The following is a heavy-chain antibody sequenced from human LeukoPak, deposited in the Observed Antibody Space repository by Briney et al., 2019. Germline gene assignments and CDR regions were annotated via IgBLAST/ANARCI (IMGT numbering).Heavy chain of an antibody. V-gene: IGHV1-3*01. CDR2: INAGNGNT. CDR1: GYTFTNYA. J-gene: IGHJ4*02. Sequence: GASVKVSCKASGYTFTNYATHWVRQAPGQRLEWMGWINAGNGNTKYSQKFQGRVTITRDTSASTAYMELSSLRSEDTAVYYCARSTARGYSYEFWGQGTLVTVSS. CDR3: ARSTARGYSYEF. D-gene: IGHD5-18*01.